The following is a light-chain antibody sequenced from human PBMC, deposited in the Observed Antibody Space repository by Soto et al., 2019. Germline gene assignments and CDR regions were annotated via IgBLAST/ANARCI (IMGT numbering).Light chain of an antibody. CDR2: GAS. CDR3: QQYNNWPLT. CDR1: QTVGVR. Sequence: EIVLTQSPATLSSSPGERATLSCRASQTVGVRLAWYQHKPGQAPRLLIYGASSRATGIPVRFSGSGSGTEFTLTISSLQSEDFAVYYCQQYNNWPLTFGQGTRLEIK. V-gene: IGKV3-15*01. J-gene: IGKJ5*01.